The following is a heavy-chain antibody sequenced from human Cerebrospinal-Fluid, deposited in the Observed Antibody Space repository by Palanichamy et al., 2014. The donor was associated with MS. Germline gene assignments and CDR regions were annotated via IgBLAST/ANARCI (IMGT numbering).Heavy chain of an antibody. J-gene: IGHJ4*02. CDR2: IRSKAYSRTV. CDR1: GFTFADYD. Sequence: EVQLVESGGGLVRPGRSLRLSCTASGFTFADYDMSWVRQAPGKGLEWVGFIRSKAYSRTVEYAASVKGRITISRDNSKSIVYLQLNSLKTEDTAVYYCTRDGYMLAVAGAFDYWGQGTLVTVSS. V-gene: IGHV3-49*04. D-gene: IGHD6-19*01. CDR3: TRDGYMLAVAGAFDY.